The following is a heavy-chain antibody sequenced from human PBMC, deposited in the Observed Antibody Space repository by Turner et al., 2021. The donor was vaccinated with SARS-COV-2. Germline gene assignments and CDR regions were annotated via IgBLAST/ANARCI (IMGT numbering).Heavy chain of an antibody. CDR2: IWYDGSNK. CDR3: ARDYSSSSYLVSWFDP. J-gene: IGHJ5*02. V-gene: IGHV3-33*01. CDR1: GFTFSTYA. D-gene: IGHD6-6*01. Sequence: QVQLVDSGGGGVQPGRSLRLSCAASGFTFSTYAMHWVRQAPGKGLEWVAVIWYDGSNKFYVDSVKGRFTISRDNSKNTLYLQMNSLRAEDTAVYYCARDYSSSSYLVSWFDPWGQGTLVTVSS.